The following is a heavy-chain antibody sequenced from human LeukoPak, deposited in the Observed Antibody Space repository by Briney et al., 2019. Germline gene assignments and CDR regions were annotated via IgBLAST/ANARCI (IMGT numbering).Heavy chain of an antibody. Sequence: KPSETLSLTCTVSGGSISSSSYYWGWIRQPPGKGLEWIGSIYYSGSTYYNPSLKSRVTISVDTSKNQFSLKLSSVTAADTAVYYCARRIQLWLNSKPYDAFDIWGQGTMVTVSS. D-gene: IGHD5-18*01. CDR1: GGSISSSSYY. CDR2: IYYSGST. V-gene: IGHV4-39*07. CDR3: ARRIQLWLNSKPYDAFDI. J-gene: IGHJ3*02.